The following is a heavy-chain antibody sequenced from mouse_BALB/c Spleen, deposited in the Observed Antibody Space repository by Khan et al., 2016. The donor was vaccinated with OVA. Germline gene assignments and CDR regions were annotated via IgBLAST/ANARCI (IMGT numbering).Heavy chain of an antibody. V-gene: IGHV5-6*01. CDR2: ISSDGDYT. D-gene: IGHD4-1*01. J-gene: IGHJ3*01. CDR3: ETHLTGAFAY. CDR1: GFTFSPYS. Sequence: VELVESGGDLVKSGGSLKLSCAASGFTFSPYSMSWVRQTPDKRLEWVASISSDGDYTSYPHSVKGRFNFSRDNAKNNPYLQMSSLRSEDTAICDCETHLTGAFAYWGQGTRVTVSA.